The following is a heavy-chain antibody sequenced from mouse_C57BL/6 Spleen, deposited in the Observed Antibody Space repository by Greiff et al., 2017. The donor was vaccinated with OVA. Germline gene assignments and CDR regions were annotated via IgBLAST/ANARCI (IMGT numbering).Heavy chain of an antibody. V-gene: IGHV1-4*01. Sequence: QVQLQQSGAELARPGASVKMSCKASGYTFTSYTMHWVKQRPGQGLEWIGYINPSSGYTKYNQKFKDKATLTADKSSSTAYMQLSSLTSEDSAVYYCARSGGNYDYAMDYWGQGTSVTVSS. CDR1: GYTFTSYT. D-gene: IGHD2-1*01. CDR2: INPSSGYT. J-gene: IGHJ4*01. CDR3: ARSGGNYDYAMDY.